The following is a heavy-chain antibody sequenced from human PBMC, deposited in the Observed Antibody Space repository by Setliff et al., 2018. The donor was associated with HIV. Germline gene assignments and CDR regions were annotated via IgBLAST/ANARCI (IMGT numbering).Heavy chain of an antibody. Sequence: GGSLRLSCEASGFTLSGSGMHWARQAPGKGLEWVAVIYSDGNNGKYGGDEHYGDSVKGRFTISRDNSKNTLYLQMNSLRVEDTAVYYCGKSSDGFNNGLHWGQGTLVTVSS. J-gene: IGHJ4*02. V-gene: IGHV3-33*03. CDR1: GFTLSGSG. D-gene: IGHD2-21*02. CDR2: IYSDGNNGKYGGDE. CDR3: GKSSDGFNNGLH.